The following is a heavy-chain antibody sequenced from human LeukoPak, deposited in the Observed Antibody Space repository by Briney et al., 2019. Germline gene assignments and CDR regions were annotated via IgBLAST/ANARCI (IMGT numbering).Heavy chain of an antibody. CDR2: IRSKAYGGTT. Sequence: GRSLRLSCTASGFTFGDYAMTWFRQAPGKGLEWVGFIRSKAYGGTTEYAASVKGRFTISRDDSKSMAYLQMNSLKTEDTGVYYCTFFGSGRKENYYFYYYMDVWGKGTTVTVSS. J-gene: IGHJ6*03. V-gene: IGHV3-49*03. D-gene: IGHD3-10*01. CDR1: GFTFGDYA. CDR3: TFFGSGRKENYYFYYYMDV.